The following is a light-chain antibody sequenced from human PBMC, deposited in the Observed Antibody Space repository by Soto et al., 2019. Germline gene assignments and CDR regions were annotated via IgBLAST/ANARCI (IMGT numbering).Light chain of an antibody. CDR1: QTVSNNY. J-gene: IGKJ1*01. CDR3: QQYGSSWWT. V-gene: IGKV3-20*01. CDR2: GAS. Sequence: EIVLTQSPGTLSLSPGVRATLSCRASQTVSNNYLAWYQQKPGQAPRLLIYGASSRATGIPDRFRGSGSGTDFTLTIIRLEPEDFAVYFCQQYGSSWWTFGRGTKVEIK.